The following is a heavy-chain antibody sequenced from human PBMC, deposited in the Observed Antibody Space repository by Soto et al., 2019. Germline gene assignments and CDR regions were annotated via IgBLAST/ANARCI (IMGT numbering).Heavy chain of an antibody. Sequence: QVQLVQSGAEVKKPGASVNVSCKASGYSFTRHAMQWVRQAPGERPAWMGWVNTVNGNPKYSQKLQRRSTITRVTSATTSFMERSSLSSEASAVYYCARDLNDAQPSRIFDYWGQGTLVTVSS. CDR2: VNTVNGNP. CDR3: ARDLNDAQPSRIFDY. V-gene: IGHV1-3*04. J-gene: IGHJ4*02. D-gene: IGHD1-1*01. CDR1: GYSFTRHA.